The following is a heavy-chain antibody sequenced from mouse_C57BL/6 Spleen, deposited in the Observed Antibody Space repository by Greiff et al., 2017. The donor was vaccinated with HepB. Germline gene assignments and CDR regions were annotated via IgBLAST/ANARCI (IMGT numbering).Heavy chain of an antibody. D-gene: IGHD1-1*01. Sequence: QVQLQQPGAELVKPGASVKMSCKASGYTFTSYWITWVKQRPGQGLEWIGDIYPGSGSTNYNEKFKSKATLTVDTSSSTAYMQRSSLTSGDSAVYYCAREAYYYGSSYWYFDVWGTGTTVTVSS. J-gene: IGHJ1*03. CDR2: IYPGSGST. CDR3: AREAYYYGSSYWYFDV. V-gene: IGHV1-55*01. CDR1: GYTFTSYW.